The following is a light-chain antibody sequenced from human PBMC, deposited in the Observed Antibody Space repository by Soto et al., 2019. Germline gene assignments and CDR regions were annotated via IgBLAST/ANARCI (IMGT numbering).Light chain of an antibody. CDR1: QSVSTY. CDR2: DAS. J-gene: IGKJ5*01. Sequence: EMVLTQSPATLSLSPGERATLSYRASQSVSTYLAWYQQKPGQAPRLLIYDASNRATGIPARFSGSGSGTVFTLTISSLEPEDFAVYYGQQRSNWPPITFGQGTRLEIK. V-gene: IGKV3-11*01. CDR3: QQRSNWPPIT.